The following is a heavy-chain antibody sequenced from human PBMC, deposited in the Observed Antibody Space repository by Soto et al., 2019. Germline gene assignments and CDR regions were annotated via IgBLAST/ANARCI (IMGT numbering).Heavy chain of an antibody. Sequence: GASVKVSCKASGYTFTSYGISWVRQAPGQGLEWMGWISAYNGNTNYAQKLQGRVTMTTDTSTSTAYMELRSLRSDDTAVYYCAKGGDYDYIWGSYRTTLSYFDYWGQGTLVTVSS. CDR2: ISAYNGNT. D-gene: IGHD3-16*02. J-gene: IGHJ4*02. CDR3: AKGGDYDYIWGSYRTTLSYFDY. V-gene: IGHV1-18*01. CDR1: GYTFTSYG.